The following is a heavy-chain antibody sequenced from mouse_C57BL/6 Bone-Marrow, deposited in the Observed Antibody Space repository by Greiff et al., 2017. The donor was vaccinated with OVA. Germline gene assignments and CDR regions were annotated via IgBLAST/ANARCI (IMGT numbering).Heavy chain of an antibody. CDR2: IYPGSGST. CDR1: GYTFTSYW. Sequence: QVQLQQPGAELVKPGASVKMSCKASGYTFTSYWITWVKQRPGQGLEWIGDIYPGSGSTNYNEKFNSKATLTVDTSSSTAYMQLSSLTSEDSAVYYCANLHYSNSWFAYWGQGTLVTVSA. J-gene: IGHJ3*01. CDR3: ANLHYSNSWFAY. D-gene: IGHD2-5*01. V-gene: IGHV1-55*01.